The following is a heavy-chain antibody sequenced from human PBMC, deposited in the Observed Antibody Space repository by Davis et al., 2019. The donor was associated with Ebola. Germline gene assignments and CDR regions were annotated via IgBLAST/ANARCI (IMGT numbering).Heavy chain of an antibody. CDR2: IIPIFGTA. V-gene: IGHV1-69*13. D-gene: IGHD3-22*01. CDR1: GGTFISYA. J-gene: IGHJ4*02. CDR3: ARARGSGLYYYDSSGYLHY. Sequence: SVKVPCKASGGTFISYAISWVRQAPGQGLEWMGGIIPIFGTANYAQKFQGRVTITADETTSTAYMELSSLRSENTAVYYCARARGSGLYYYDSSGYLHYWGQGTLVTVSS.